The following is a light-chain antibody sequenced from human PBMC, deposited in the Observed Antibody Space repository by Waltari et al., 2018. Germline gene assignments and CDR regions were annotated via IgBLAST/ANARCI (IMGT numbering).Light chain of an antibody. J-gene: IGLJ1*01. Sequence: QSELTQQPSVSGTPGQRVTLSCAGSHSHVGSRSVNWYQQLPGTAPKVLIYDTNLRPAWVPDRFSGSTSGTSASLAISGLQSEDEADYYCAAWDDNLNGYVFGTGTKVTVL. CDR1: HSHVGSRS. CDR2: DTN. V-gene: IGLV1-44*01. CDR3: AAWDDNLNGYV.